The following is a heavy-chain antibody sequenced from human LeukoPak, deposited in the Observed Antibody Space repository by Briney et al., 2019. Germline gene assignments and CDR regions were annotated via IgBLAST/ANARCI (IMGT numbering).Heavy chain of an antibody. V-gene: IGHV4-34*01. CDR3: ASGITLVRGVMTLDRRFDP. J-gene: IGHJ5*02. CDR1: GGSFSGYY. D-gene: IGHD3-10*01. Sequence: SETLSLTCAVYGGSFSGYYWSWIRQPPGKGLEWIGEINHSGSTNYNPSLKSRVTISVDTSKNQFSLKLSSVTAADTAVYYCASGITLVRGVMTLDRRFDPWGQGTLVTVSS. CDR2: INHSGST.